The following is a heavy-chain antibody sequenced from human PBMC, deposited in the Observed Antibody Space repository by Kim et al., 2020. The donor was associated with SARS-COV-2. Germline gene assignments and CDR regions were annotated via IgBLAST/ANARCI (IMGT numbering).Heavy chain of an antibody. CDR1: GFTFTNYF. Sequence: ASVKVSCKASGFTFTNYFMHWVRQAPGQGLEWLGIINPIGGSTFYAQEVQGRVSMARDTSTSTVYMELSSLRSEDTAVYYCARGTNYYGRGFDYVSPGTL. V-gene: IGHV1-46*04. CDR2: INPIGGST. D-gene: IGHD3-10*02. J-gene: IGHJ4*02. CDR3: ARGTNYYGRGFDY.